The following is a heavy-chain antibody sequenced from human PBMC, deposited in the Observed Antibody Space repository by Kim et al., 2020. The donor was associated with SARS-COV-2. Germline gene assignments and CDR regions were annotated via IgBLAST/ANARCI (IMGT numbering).Heavy chain of an antibody. CDR2: ISAYNGNT. J-gene: IGHJ4*02. V-gene: IGHV1-18*01. CDR3: ARYYSSGWGGPGFYFDY. Sequence: ASVKVSCKASGYTFTSYGISWVRQAPGQGLEWMGWISAYNGNTNYAQKLQGRVTMTTDTSTSTAYMELRSLRSDDTAVYYCARYYSSGWGGPGFYFDYWGQGTLVTVSS. D-gene: IGHD6-19*01. CDR1: GYTFTSYG.